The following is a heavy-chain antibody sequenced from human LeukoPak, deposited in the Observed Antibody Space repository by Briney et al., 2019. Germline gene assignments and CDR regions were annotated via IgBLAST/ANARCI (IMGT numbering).Heavy chain of an antibody. CDR1: GGSISSGGYY. CDR2: IYHSGST. V-gene: IGHV4-30-2*01. CDR3: ARVATGYAFDI. D-gene: IGHD1-26*01. Sequence: PSETLSLTCTVSGGSISSGGYYWSWIRQHPGKGLEWIGYIYHSGSTYYNPSLKSRVTISVDRSKNQFSLKLSSVTAADTAVYYCARVATGYAFDIWGQGTMVTVSS. J-gene: IGHJ3*02.